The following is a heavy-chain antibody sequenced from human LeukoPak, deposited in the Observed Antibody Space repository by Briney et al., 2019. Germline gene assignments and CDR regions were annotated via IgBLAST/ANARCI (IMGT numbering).Heavy chain of an antibody. Sequence: SGPTLVKPTQTLTXTCTFSGFSLSTSGVGVGWIRQPPGKALEWLAIIYWDDDKRYSPSLKSRLTITKDTSKNQVVLTMTNMDPVDTATYYCAHRPSGSYPFDYWGQGTLVTVSS. CDR3: AHRPSGSYPFDY. V-gene: IGHV2-5*02. J-gene: IGHJ4*02. D-gene: IGHD3-10*01. CDR2: IYWDDDK. CDR1: GFSLSTSGVG.